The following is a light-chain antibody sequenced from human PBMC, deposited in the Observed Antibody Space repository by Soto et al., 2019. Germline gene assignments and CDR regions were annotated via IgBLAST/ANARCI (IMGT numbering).Light chain of an antibody. V-gene: IGLV2-8*01. J-gene: IGLJ2*01. CDR3: SSHAGTKVV. Sequence: QSALTQPPSASGSPGQSVTISCAGTSSDVGAYNYVSWYQQHPGKAPKLMIYEVTKRPSGVPDRFSSSKSGNTASLTVSGLQVEDEADYYCSSHAGTKVVFGGGTKLTVL. CDR2: EVT. CDR1: SSDVGAYNY.